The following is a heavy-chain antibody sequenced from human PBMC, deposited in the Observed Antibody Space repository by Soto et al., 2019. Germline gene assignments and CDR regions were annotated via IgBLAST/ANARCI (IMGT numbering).Heavy chain of an antibody. CDR1: GGTFSSYA. Sequence: QVQLVQSGAEVKKPGSSVKVSCKASGGTFSSYAISWVRQAPGQGLEWMGGIIPIFGTANYAQKFQGRVTITGDESTGTAYLELGSLRSEATAVYYCARGGGGSYSGSIDYWGQGTLVTVSS. J-gene: IGHJ4*02. CDR3: ARGGGGSYSGSIDY. CDR2: IIPIFGTA. V-gene: IGHV1-69*01. D-gene: IGHD1-26*01.